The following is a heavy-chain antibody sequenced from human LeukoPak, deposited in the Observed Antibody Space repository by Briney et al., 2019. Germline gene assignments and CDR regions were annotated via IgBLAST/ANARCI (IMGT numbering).Heavy chain of an antibody. CDR1: GFTFNNYA. CDR3: ARDQYLDY. Sequence: GGSLRLSCAASGFTFNNYALSWVRQAPGKGLEWVSAVNGGGTDTKYADSVKGRFTISRDNAKNSLYLQMNSLRAEDTAVYYCARDQYLDYRGQGTLVTVSS. CDR2: VNGGGTDT. J-gene: IGHJ4*02. V-gene: IGHV3-21*01.